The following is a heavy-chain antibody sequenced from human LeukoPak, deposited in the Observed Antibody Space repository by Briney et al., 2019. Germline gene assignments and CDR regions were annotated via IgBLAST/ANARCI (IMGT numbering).Heavy chain of an antibody. V-gene: IGHV3-23*01. J-gene: IGHJ4*02. CDR1: GFTFSSYA. CDR3: AKSAGQQLVPLYFDY. Sequence: GGSLRLSCAASGFTFSSYAMSWVRQAPGKGLEWVSAISGSGGSTYYADSVKGRFTISRDNSKNTLYLQMNSLRAEDTVVYYCAKSAGQQLVPLYFDYWGQGTLVTVSS. D-gene: IGHD6-13*01. CDR2: ISGSGGST.